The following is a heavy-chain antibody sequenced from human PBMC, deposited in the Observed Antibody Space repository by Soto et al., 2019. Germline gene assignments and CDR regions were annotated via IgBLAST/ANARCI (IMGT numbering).Heavy chain of an antibody. J-gene: IGHJ4*02. D-gene: IGHD1-26*01. CDR1: GFTFSSYN. Sequence: LRLSCAASGFTFSSYNMNWVRQAPGKGLEWVSHISDSSSTIHYADSVKGRFTISRDNAKKSLYLQMNSLRDEDTAVYYCASSGRSRLDYWGQGTLVTV. CDR2: ISDSSSTI. CDR3: ASSGRSRLDY. V-gene: IGHV3-48*02.